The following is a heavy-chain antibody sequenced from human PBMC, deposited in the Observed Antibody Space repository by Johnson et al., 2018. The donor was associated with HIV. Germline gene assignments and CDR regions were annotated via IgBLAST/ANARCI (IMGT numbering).Heavy chain of an antibody. D-gene: IGHD6-13*01. V-gene: IGHV3-30*04. Sequence: QVQLVESGGGLVQPGGSLRLSCAASGFTFSSYAMHWVRQAPGKGLAWVEVVSYDGSNKYYADPVRGRFTISRDTSKNTLYLQMNSLRAEDTAVYYCAREGEGYSSSWYDAFDIWGQGTMVTVSS. CDR3: AREGEGYSSSWYDAFDI. CDR1: GFTFSSYA. J-gene: IGHJ3*02. CDR2: VSYDGSNK.